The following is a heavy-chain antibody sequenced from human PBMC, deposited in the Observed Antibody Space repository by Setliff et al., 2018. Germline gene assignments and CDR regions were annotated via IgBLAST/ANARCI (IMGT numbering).Heavy chain of an antibody. CDR1: GGSVRTSSYY. CDR3: AREVGTSTSSDAFDV. Sequence: PSETLSLTCTVSGGSVRTSSYYWSWIRQPPGKGLEWIAYIYHSGSAYYNPSLKSRVTMSVDTSKNQFSLHLTSVTAADTAVYYCAREVGTSTSSDAFDVWGQGMMVTVSS. D-gene: IGHD1-26*01. CDR2: IYHSGSA. V-gene: IGHV4-30-4*08. J-gene: IGHJ3*01.